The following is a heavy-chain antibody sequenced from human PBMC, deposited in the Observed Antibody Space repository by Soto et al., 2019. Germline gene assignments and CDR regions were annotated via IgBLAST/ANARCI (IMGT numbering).Heavy chain of an antibody. CDR3: AKVGSRSIAVRPSTVGDY. V-gene: IGHV3-23*01. CDR1: GFTFSSYA. Sequence: EVQLLESGGGLVQPGGSLRLSCAASGFTFSSYAMTWVRQAPGKGLEWVSGTSASGDSTYYADSVKGRFTISRDNSKYTLHLQKHSLRADDTAVYYCAKVGSRSIAVRPSTVGDYWGQGTLVTVSS. D-gene: IGHD6-6*01. J-gene: IGHJ4*02. CDR2: TSASGDST.